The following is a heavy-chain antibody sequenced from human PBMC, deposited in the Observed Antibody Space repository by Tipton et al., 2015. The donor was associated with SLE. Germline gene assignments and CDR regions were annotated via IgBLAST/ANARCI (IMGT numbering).Heavy chain of an antibody. J-gene: IGHJ4*02. Sequence: GLVKPSETLSLNCTVSGGSISRSSHYWAGIRQPPGKGLEWIASLNYSGRTSFNPSLKSRVTIAVDTAKNHVFLKLSSVTAADTAVYYCARATAVAEFFYWGQGALVTVSS. V-gene: IGHV4-39*02. D-gene: IGHD6-19*01. CDR3: ARATAVAEFFY. CDR2: LNYSGRT. CDR1: GGSISRSSHY.